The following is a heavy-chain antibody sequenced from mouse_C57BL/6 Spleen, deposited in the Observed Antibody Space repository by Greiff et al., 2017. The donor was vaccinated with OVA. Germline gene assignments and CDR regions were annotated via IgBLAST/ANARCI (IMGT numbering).Heavy chain of an antibody. V-gene: IGHV1-53*01. CDR2: INPSNGGT. D-gene: IGHD2-3*01. J-gene: IGHJ3*01. Sequence: QVQLKQPGTELVKPGASVKLSCKASGYTFTSYWMHWVKQRPGQGLEWIGNINPSNGGTNYNEKFKGKATFTADTSSNTAYMQLSSLTTEDSAIYYCARGGYYPPWFAYWGQGTLVTVSA. CDR3: ARGGYYPPWFAY. CDR1: GYTFTSYW.